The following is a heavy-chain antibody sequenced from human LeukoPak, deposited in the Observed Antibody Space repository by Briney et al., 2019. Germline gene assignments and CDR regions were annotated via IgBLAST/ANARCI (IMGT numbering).Heavy chain of an antibody. J-gene: IGHJ5*02. CDR2: ISAYIGNT. Sequence: SVTVSYKASGYSFTSYGISWVRQAPGQGLEWMGWISAYIGNTDYAQKLQGRVTMTTDTSTSTAYMELRSPRSDDTAVYYCARRDLTGSNWFDPWGQGTLVTVSS. CDR3: ARRDLTGSNWFDP. V-gene: IGHV1-18*04. CDR1: GYSFTSYG. D-gene: IGHD3-9*01.